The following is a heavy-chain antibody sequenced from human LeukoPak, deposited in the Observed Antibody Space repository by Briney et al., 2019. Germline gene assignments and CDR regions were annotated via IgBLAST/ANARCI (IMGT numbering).Heavy chain of an antibody. J-gene: IGHJ4*02. CDR2: IKQDGSEK. V-gene: IGHV3-7*01. D-gene: IGHD3-22*01. Sequence: GGSLRLSCAASGFFFSSHWMTWARQAPGKGLEWVANIKQDGSEKRYVDSVKGRFTISRDNAKSSLYLEMNSLRAEDTAVYYCARYRDNSGPIDSWGQGTLVTVSS. CDR3: ARYRDNSGPIDS. CDR1: GFFFSSHW.